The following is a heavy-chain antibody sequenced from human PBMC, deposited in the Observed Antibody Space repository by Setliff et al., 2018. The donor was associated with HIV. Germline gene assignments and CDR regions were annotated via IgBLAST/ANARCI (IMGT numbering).Heavy chain of an antibody. CDR3: ARGAYGSGSYEINF. D-gene: IGHD3-10*01. V-gene: IGHV3-48*03. CDR2: ISGSGGRI. CDR1: GFTFSDYE. Sequence: GGSLRLSCTTSGFTFSDYEFNWVRQTPHKGLEWISYISGSGGRIFYLDSVKGRFTISRDNAKTSLFLQMNNLRADDAGVYYCARGAYGSGSYEINFWGQGTLVTVS. J-gene: IGHJ4*02.